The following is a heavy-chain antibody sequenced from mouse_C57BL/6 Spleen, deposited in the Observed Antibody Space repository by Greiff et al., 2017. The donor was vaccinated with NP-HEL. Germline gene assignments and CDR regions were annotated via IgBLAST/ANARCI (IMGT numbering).Heavy chain of an antibody. CDR2: IDPSDSYT. CDR1: GYTFTSYW. Sequence: QVHVKQSGAELVRPGTSVKLSCKASGYTFTSYWMHWVKQRPGQGLEWIGVIDPSDSYTNYNQKFKGKATLTVDTSSSTAYMQLSSLTSEDSAVYYCARSYGNYYYAMDYWGQGTSVTVSS. D-gene: IGHD2-1*01. J-gene: IGHJ4*01. CDR3: ARSYGNYYYAMDY. V-gene: IGHV1-59*01.